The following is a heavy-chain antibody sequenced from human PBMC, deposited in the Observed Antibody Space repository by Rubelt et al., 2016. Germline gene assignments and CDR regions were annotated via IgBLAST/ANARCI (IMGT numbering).Heavy chain of an antibody. CDR1: GFSFSDYS. V-gene: IGHV3-11*01. Sequence: VSGGGLVKPGGSLRLSCAASGFSFSDYSMSWIRQAPGKGLECISHINFSGNTKYYAASVKGRFTMSRDNAKTSLYLQMNNLRAEDTAVYYCERSSTCDYWGQGTLVTVSS. J-gene: IGHJ4*02. CDR2: INFSGNTK. D-gene: IGHD6-13*01. CDR3: ERSSTCDY.